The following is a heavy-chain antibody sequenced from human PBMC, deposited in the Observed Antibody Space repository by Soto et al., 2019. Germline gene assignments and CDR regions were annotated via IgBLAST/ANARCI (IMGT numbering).Heavy chain of an antibody. V-gene: IGHV1-3*01. CDR1: GFTFTNFA. CDR3: ARDNGFGESDV. Sequence: ASVKVSCKASGFTFTNFAMHWVRQAPGQRLEWMGWINAGNGNTKYAQKFQGRVSITRDTSTSTAYMELRSLRSDDTAMYYCARDNGFGESDVWGQGTTVTVSS. J-gene: IGHJ6*02. D-gene: IGHD3-10*01. CDR2: INAGNGNT.